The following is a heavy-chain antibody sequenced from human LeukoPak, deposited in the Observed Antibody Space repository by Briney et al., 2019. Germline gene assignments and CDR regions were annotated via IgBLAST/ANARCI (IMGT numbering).Heavy chain of an antibody. J-gene: IGHJ3*02. Sequence: SETLSLTCTVSGGSVSDSSYYWGWIRQPPGKGLEWIGSFYYTGGTYYNPSLKSRVTISVDTSKNQFSLKLSSVTAADTAVYYCAREPITSDQDAFDIWGQGTMVTVSS. V-gene: IGHV4-39*07. CDR1: GGSVSDSSYY. CDR2: FYYTGGT. CDR3: AREPITSDQDAFDI. D-gene: IGHD3-10*01.